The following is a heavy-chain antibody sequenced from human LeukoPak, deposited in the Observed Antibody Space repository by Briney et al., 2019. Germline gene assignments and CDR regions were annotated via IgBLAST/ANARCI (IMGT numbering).Heavy chain of an antibody. V-gene: IGHV3-23*01. J-gene: IGHJ4*02. CDR3: AKGTPKYYFDY. CDR1: GFTFSTYA. CDR2: ISGSGGST. Sequence: GGSLRLSCAASGFTFSTYAMNWVRQAPGKGLEWVSIISGSGGSTYYADSLKGRFTISRDNSKNTLYLQMNSLRAEDTAVYYCAKGTPKYYFDYWGQGTLVTVSS.